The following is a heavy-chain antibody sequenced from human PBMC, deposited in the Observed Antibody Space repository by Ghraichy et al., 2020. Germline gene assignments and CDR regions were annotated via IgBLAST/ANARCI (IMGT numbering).Heavy chain of an antibody. CDR3: ARDIGTYYDILTGFYKDYMDV. V-gene: IGHV1-18*01. CDR2: ISAYNGNT. J-gene: IGHJ6*03. D-gene: IGHD3-9*01. Sequence: ASVKVSCKASGYTFTSYGISWVRQAPGQGLEWMGWISAYNGNTNYAQKLQGRVTMTTDTSTSTAYMELRSLRSDDTAVYYCARDIGTYYDILTGFYKDYMDVWGKGTTVTVSS. CDR1: GYTFTSYG.